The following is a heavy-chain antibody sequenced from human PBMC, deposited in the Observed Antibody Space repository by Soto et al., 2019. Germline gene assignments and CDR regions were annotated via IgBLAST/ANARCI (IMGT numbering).Heavy chain of an antibody. D-gene: IGHD2-21*01. J-gene: IGHJ3*02. V-gene: IGHV4-59*01. CDR3: ARGNDWKSSTFDI. CDR2: VYYSGST. CDR1: GGSLTDYY. Sequence: SETLSLTCTVSGGSLTDYYWNWIRQSPGKGLEWIGYVYYSGSTNYNPSLKSRVTISVDTSKNQFSLKLNSVTAADTAVYFCARGNDWKSSTFDIWGQGTMVTGSS.